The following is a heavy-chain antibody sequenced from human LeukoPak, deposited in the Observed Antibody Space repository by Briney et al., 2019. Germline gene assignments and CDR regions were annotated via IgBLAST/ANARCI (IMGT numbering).Heavy chain of an antibody. CDR1: GYTFTSYG. CDR2: ISAYNGNT. D-gene: IGHD6-13*01. V-gene: IGHV1-18*01. Sequence: GASVKVSCKASGYTFTSYGISWVRQAPGQGLEWMGWISAYNGNTNYAQKLQGRVTMTTDTSTSTAYMELRSLRSDDTAVYYCARDYSSSWYPNWFDPWGLGTLVTVSS. J-gene: IGHJ5*02. CDR3: ARDYSSSWYPNWFDP.